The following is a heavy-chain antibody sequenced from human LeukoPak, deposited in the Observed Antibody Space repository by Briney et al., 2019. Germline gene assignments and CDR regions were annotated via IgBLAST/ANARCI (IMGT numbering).Heavy chain of an antibody. D-gene: IGHD3-22*01. Sequence: GGSLRLSCAASGFTFSSYGVHWVRQAPGKGLEWVAVIWYDGSNKYYADSVKGRFTISRDNSKNTLYLQMNSLRAEDTAVYYCARDFADYYDSSDNYYYYGMDVWGQGTTVTVSS. CDR3: ARDFADYYDSSDNYYYYGMDV. CDR1: GFTFSSYG. CDR2: IWYDGSNK. V-gene: IGHV3-33*01. J-gene: IGHJ6*02.